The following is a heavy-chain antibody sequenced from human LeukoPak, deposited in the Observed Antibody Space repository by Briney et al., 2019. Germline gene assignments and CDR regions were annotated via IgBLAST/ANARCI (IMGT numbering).Heavy chain of an antibody. V-gene: IGHV3-23*01. CDR1: GFTFSNYW. CDR2: LIGSDETT. J-gene: IGHJ4*02. D-gene: IGHD5-18*01. Sequence: GGSLRLSCAASGFTFSNYWMSWVRQAPGKGLEWVSTLIGSDETTYYAESVKGRFIISRDNSKNTLYLQMNSLRAEDTAVYYCAKVRCSYGYFDYWGQGTLVTVSS. CDR3: AKVRCSYGYFDY.